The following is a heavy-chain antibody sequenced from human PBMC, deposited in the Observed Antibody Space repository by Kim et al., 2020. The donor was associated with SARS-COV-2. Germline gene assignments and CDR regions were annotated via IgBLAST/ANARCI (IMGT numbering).Heavy chain of an antibody. CDR3: ARANMITRNKYDY. J-gene: IGHJ4*02. V-gene: IGHV1-8*01. D-gene: IGHD3-16*01. Sequence: YAQKFQGRVTMTRNTSISTAYMELSSLRSEDTAVYYCARANMITRNKYDYWGQGTLVTVSS.